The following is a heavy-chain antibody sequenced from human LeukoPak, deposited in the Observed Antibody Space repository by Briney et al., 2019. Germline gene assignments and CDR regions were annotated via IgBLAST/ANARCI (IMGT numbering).Heavy chain of an antibody. J-gene: IGHJ4*02. Sequence: GGSLRLSCAASGFTFSDYWMTWVRQAPGKGLEWVANINEDGSRWMYADSLRGRFTISRDNAKNSLYLQMDSLRAEDTAVYYCATLMVVAAFDYWGQGTLVTVSS. CDR3: ATLMVVAAFDY. CDR1: GFTFSDYW. CDR2: INEDGSRW. D-gene: IGHD2-15*01. V-gene: IGHV3-7*01.